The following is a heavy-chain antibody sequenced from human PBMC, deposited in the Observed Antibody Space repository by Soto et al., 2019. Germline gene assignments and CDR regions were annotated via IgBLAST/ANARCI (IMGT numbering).Heavy chain of an antibody. J-gene: IGHJ3*02. CDR1: GLTFSSYA. D-gene: IGHD5-12*01. CDR2: ISGSGGST. CDR3: AKKGGVATAPGAFDI. V-gene: IGHV3-23*01. Sequence: TGGSLRLSCAASGLTFSSYAMSWVRQAPGKGLEWVSAISGSGGSTYHADSVKGRFTISRDNSKNTLYLQMNSLRAEDTAVYYCAKKGGVATAPGAFDIWGQGTMVTVSS.